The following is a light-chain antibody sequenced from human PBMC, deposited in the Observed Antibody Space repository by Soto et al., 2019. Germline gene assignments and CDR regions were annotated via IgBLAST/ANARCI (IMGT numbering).Light chain of an antibody. Sequence: QSALTQPRSVSGSPGQSVTISCTGTSSDVGGYNYVSWYQQHPGKAPKLMIYDVSKRPSGVPDRFSGSKSGNTASLTSSGLQAEDEADYYGCSYAGSYISWVFGGGTKVTVL. CDR1: SSDVGGYNY. J-gene: IGLJ3*02. CDR2: DVS. CDR3: CSYAGSYISWV. V-gene: IGLV2-11*01.